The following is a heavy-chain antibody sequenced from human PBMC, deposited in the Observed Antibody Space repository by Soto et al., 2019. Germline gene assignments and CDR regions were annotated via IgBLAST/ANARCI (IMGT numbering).Heavy chain of an antibody. J-gene: IGHJ6*02. V-gene: IGHV1-2*04. CDR3: ARVSRNGRGNGMDV. CDR1: GYTFTGYY. CDR2: INPNSGGT. D-gene: IGHD2-8*01. Sequence: VASVKVSCKASGYTFTGYYMHWVRQAPGQGLEWMGWINPNSGGTNYAQKFQGWVTMTRDTSISTAYMELSRLRSDDTAVYYCARVSRNGRGNGMDVWGQGTTVTVSS.